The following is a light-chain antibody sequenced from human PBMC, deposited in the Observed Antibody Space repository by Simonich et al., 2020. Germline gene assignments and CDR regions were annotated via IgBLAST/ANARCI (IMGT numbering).Light chain of an antibody. V-gene: IGKV4-1*01. J-gene: IGKJ1*01. CDR2: WES. CDR1: QSVLYSSNNKNY. CDR3: QQYYSTPQT. Sequence: DIVMTQSPDSLAVSLGERATINCKSSQSVLYSSNNKNYLAWYQQKPAQPPKLLIYWESTREAGVPDRFSGSGSGTDFTLTISSLQAEDVAVYYCQQYYSTPQTFGQGTKVEIK.